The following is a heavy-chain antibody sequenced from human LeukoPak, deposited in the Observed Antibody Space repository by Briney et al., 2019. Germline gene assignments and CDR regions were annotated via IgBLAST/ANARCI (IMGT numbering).Heavy chain of an antibody. CDR3: ARDVPQLGVYMDV. CDR2: ISAYNGNT. J-gene: IGHJ6*03. V-gene: IGHV1-18*04. Sequence: ASVKVSCKASGYTFTGYYMHWVRQAPGQGLEWMGWISAYNGNTNYAQKLQGRVTMTTDTSTSTAYMELRSLRSDDTAVYYCARDVPQLGVYMDVWGKGTTVTVSS. D-gene: IGHD2-2*01. CDR1: GYTFTGYY.